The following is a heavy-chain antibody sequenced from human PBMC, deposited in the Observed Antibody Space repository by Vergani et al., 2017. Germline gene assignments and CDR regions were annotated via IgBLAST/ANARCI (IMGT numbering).Heavy chain of an antibody. D-gene: IGHD6-19*01. V-gene: IGHV4-39*01. CDR2: IYYTGTT. Sequence: QLQLQESGPGLVKPSETLSLTCTVSGVSIGSNSYYWGWIRQPPGKGLEWIGTIYYTGTTYDNGAHKSRLTISVETSKNQFALNLTSVTAADTAVYYCTRHGRSGWAGYFQHWGQGTLVTASS. CDR1: GVSIGSNSYY. CDR3: TRHGRSGWAGYFQH. J-gene: IGHJ1*01.